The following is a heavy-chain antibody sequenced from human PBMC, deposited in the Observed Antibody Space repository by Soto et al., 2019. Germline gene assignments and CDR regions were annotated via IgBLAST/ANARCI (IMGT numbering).Heavy chain of an antibody. D-gene: IGHD3-9*01. J-gene: IGHJ4*02. CDR2: ISSSGSTI. CDR1: GFTFSGYA. Sequence: EVQLVASGGVLVQPAGSLRLSFAASGFTFSGYAMNWVRQAPVKGLEWVSYISSSGSTIYYADSVKGRFTISRDNANTLLYLQMNSLRGEDTALYYCATGGSSDILRGQVALGTVS. CDR3: ATGGSSDIL. V-gene: IGHV3-48*03.